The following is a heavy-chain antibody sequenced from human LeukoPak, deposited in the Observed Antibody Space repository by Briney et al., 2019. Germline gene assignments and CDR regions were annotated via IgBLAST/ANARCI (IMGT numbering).Heavy chain of an antibody. J-gene: IGHJ4*02. CDR2: IYYSGST. V-gene: IGHV4-39*01. CDR3: ASPPTDCSSTSCYIKRGSYYFDY. Sequence: SETLSLTCTVSGGSISISSYYWGWIRQPPGKGLEWIGSIYYSGSTYYNPSLKSRDTISVDTSKNQFSLKLSSVTAADTAVYYCASPPTDCSSTSCYIKRGSYYFDYWGQGTLVTVSS. D-gene: IGHD2-2*02. CDR1: GGSISISSYY.